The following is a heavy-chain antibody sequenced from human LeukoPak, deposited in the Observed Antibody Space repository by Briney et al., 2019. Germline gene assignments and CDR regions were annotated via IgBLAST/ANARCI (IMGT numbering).Heavy chain of an antibody. J-gene: IGHJ4*02. Sequence: PGGSLRLSCAASRFTFSSYGMHWVRQAPGKGLEWVAFIRYDGSNKYYADSVKGRFTISRDNSKNTLYLQMNSLRAEDTAVYYCARGRIQYSYGLVDYWGQGTLVTVSS. D-gene: IGHD5-18*01. CDR1: RFTFSSYG. CDR2: IRYDGSNK. V-gene: IGHV3-30*02. CDR3: ARGRIQYSYGLVDY.